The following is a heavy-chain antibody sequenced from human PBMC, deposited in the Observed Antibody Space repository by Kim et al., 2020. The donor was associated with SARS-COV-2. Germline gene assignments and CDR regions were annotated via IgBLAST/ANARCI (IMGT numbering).Heavy chain of an antibody. CDR1: GFTFSSYA. V-gene: IGHV3-64D*06. Sequence: GGSLRLSCAASGFTFSSYAMHWVRQAPGKGLEYVSGISSNGGSIYYADSVKGRFTISRDNSRNMLYLQMSSLRSEDTAVYYCVKDSTNGWYDFDYWGQGTLVTVSS. D-gene: IGHD6-19*01. CDR3: VKDSTNGWYDFDY. J-gene: IGHJ4*02. CDR2: ISSNGGSI.